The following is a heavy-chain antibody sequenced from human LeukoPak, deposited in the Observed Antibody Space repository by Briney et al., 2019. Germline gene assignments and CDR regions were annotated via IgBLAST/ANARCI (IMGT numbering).Heavy chain of an antibody. CDR2: INWNGGST. V-gene: IGHV3-20*04. J-gene: IGHJ4*02. Sequence: GGSLRLSCAASGFTFDDYGMSWVRQAPGKGLEWVSGINWNGGSTGYADSVKGRFTISRDNAKNSLYLQMNSLRAEDTALYYCARRGCSSTSCYDGDYWGQGTLVTVSS. CDR1: GFTFDDYG. D-gene: IGHD2-2*01. CDR3: ARRGCSSTSCYDGDY.